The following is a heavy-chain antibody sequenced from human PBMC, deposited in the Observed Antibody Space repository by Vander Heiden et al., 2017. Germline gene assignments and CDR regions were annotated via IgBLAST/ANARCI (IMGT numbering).Heavy chain of an antibody. CDR1: YGSYG. Sequence: YGSYGMHWVRQAPGKGLEWVAVISYDGSNKYYADSVKGRFTISRDNSKNTLYLQMNSLRAEDTAVYYCAKEIQGIVVVPAPSYYYYGMDVWGQGTTVTVSS. D-gene: IGHD2-2*01. J-gene: IGHJ6*02. CDR3: AKEIQGIVVVPAPSYYYYGMDV. CDR2: ISYDGSNK. V-gene: IGHV3-30*18.